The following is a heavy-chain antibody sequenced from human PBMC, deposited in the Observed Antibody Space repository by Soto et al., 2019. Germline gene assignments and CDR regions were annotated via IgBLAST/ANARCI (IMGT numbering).Heavy chain of an antibody. CDR3: ARDEIVVVPAAILYYYYGMDV. V-gene: IGHV3-7*03. D-gene: IGHD2-2*02. CDR1: GFTFSSYW. CDR2: IKQDGSEK. Sequence: GGSLRLSCAASGFTFSSYWMSWVRQAPGKGLEWVANIKQDGSEKYYVDSVKGRFTISRDNAKNSLYPQMNSLRAEDTAVYYCARDEIVVVPAAILYYYYGMDVWGQGTTVTVSS. J-gene: IGHJ6*02.